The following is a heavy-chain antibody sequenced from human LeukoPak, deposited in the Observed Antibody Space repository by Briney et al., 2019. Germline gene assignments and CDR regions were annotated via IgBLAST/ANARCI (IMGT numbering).Heavy chain of an antibody. V-gene: IGHV3-74*03. D-gene: IGHD3-10*01. Sequence: GGSLRLSCAVSDFLLSSYWMHWVRQAPGKGLVWVSRINTDGSATTYVDSVKGRFTISGDNAKNTLYLQMKSLRAEDTAVYYCARAQYGWFNPWGQGTLVTVSS. CDR3: ARAQYGWFNP. CDR2: INTDGSAT. J-gene: IGHJ5*02. CDR1: DFLLSSYW.